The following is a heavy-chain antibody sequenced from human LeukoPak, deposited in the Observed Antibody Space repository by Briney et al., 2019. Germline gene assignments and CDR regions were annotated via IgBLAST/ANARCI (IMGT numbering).Heavy chain of an antibody. CDR2: IFYGGST. D-gene: IGHD2-15*01. Sequence: SETLSLTCTVSGGSISGYYWSWIRQPPGKGLECIGYIFYGGSTNYNPSLKSRVTISVDTSKNQFSLKLSSVTAADTAVYYCARNSGWLPFYYYYYMDVWGKGTTVTVSS. V-gene: IGHV4-59*12. CDR3: ARNSGWLPFYYYYYMDV. CDR1: GGSISGYY. J-gene: IGHJ6*03.